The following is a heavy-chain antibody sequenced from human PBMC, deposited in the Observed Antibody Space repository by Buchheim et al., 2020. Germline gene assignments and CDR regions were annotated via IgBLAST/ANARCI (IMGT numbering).Heavy chain of an antibody. CDR1: GVSISINNYY. D-gene: IGHD4-17*01. CDR3: ATGHYGDYVGFDH. Sequence: QVHLQESGPGLVEPSETLSLTCTVSGVSISINNYYWGWVRQPPGKGLEWIGVIYYRGSDYYNPSLESRVTIAVDTSRKHFPLRLNSVTAADTAVYYCATGHYGDYVGFDHWGQGTL. CDR2: IYYRGSD. J-gene: IGHJ4*02. V-gene: IGHV4-39*01.